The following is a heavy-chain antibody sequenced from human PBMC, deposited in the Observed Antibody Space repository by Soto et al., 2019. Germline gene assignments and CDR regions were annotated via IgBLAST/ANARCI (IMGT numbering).Heavy chain of an antibody. Sequence: SVKVSCKGSGGTFSSYAISWVRQAPGQGLEWMGGIIPIFGTANYAQKFQGRVTITADESTSTAYMELSSLRSEDTAVYYCARGDIVATPPGTDYWGQGTLVTVSS. D-gene: IGHD5-12*01. V-gene: IGHV1-69*13. CDR1: GGTFSSYA. J-gene: IGHJ4*02. CDR3: ARGDIVATPPGTDY. CDR2: IIPIFGTA.